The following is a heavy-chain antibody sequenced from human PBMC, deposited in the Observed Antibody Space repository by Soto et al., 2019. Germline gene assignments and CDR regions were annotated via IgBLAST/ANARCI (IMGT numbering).Heavy chain of an antibody. CDR3: ARELRRGYSGREGAAS. Sequence: QVQLQESGPGLVKPSQTLSLTCTVSGGSIRSGGYYWSWIRQHPGKGLEWIGYIYYSGSTYYNPSLKSRVTISVDTSKNQFSLKLSSVTAADTAVYYCARELRRGYSGREGAASWGQGTLVTVSS. D-gene: IGHD5-12*01. V-gene: IGHV4-31*03. CDR2: IYYSGST. CDR1: GGSIRSGGYY. J-gene: IGHJ4*02.